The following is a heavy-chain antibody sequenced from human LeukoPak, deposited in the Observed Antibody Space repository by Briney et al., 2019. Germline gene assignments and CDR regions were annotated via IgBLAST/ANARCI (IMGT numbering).Heavy chain of an antibody. CDR1: GGSISSYY. CDR2: IYYSGST. Sequence: SETLSLTFTVSGGSISSYYWSWIRQPPGKGLEWIGYIYYSGSTNYNPSLKSRVTISVDTSKNQFSLKLSSVTAADTAVYYCARGGMATICDYWGQGTLVTVSS. J-gene: IGHJ4*02. D-gene: IGHD5-24*01. CDR3: ARGGMATICDY. V-gene: IGHV4-59*01.